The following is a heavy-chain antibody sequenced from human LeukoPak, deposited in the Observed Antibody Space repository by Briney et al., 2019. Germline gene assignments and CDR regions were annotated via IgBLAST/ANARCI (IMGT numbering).Heavy chain of an antibody. J-gene: IGHJ4*02. CDR2: ISSDGSST. CDR3: AKDPLRLEWLLYEDY. CDR1: GFTFSSFW. V-gene: IGHV3-74*01. D-gene: IGHD3-3*01. Sequence: GGSLRLSCAASGFTFSSFWMHWVRQAPGRGLVWVSRISSDGSSTTYADSVKGRFTISRDNSKNTLYLQMNSLRAEDTAVYYCAKDPLRLEWLLYEDYWGQGTLVTVSS.